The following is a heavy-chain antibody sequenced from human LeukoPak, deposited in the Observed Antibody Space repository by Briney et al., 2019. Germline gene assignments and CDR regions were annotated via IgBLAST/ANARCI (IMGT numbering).Heavy chain of an antibody. V-gene: IGHV3-23*01. D-gene: IGHD3-22*01. Sequence: GGSLRLSCAASGFTFSSYAMSWVRQAPGKGLEWVSAISGSGGSTYYADSVRGRFTISRDNSKNTLYLQMNSLRAEDTAVYYCAKDQKRAMIVVVITNFDYWGQGTLVTVSS. CDR3: AKDQKRAMIVVVITNFDY. J-gene: IGHJ4*02. CDR2: ISGSGGST. CDR1: GFTFSSYA.